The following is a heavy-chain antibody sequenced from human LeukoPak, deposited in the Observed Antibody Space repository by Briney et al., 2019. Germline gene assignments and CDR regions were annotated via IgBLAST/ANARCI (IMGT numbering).Heavy chain of an antibody. CDR3: AKDLSDSSGYYYYYYGMDV. V-gene: IGHV3-23*01. D-gene: IGHD3-22*01. CDR1: GFAFSSHA. J-gene: IGHJ6*02. CDR2: INDSGDYT. Sequence: GGSLRLSCAASGFAFSSHAMSWVRQALGKGLKWVSGINDSGDYTYYTDSVKGRFTISRDNSKNTLYLQMNSLRAEDTAVYYCAKDLSDSSGYYYYYYGMDVWGQGTTVTVSS.